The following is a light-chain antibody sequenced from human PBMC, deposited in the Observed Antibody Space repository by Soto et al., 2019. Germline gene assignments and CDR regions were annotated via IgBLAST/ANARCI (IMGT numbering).Light chain of an antibody. CDR1: SSDVGGYNY. J-gene: IGLJ2*01. Sequence: QSAPTQPPSASGSPGQSVTIACTGTSSDVGGYNYVSWYQQHPGKAPKLMIYEVSKLHSGVPDRFSGSKSGNTASLTVSGLQAEDEADYYCSSYAGSNNLVFGGGTTLAVL. CDR3: SSYAGSNNLV. V-gene: IGLV2-8*01. CDR2: EVS.